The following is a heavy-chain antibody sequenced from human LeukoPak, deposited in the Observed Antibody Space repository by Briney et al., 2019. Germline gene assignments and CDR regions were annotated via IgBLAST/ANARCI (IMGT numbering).Heavy chain of an antibody. V-gene: IGHV1-18*01. CDR2: ISAYNGNT. CDR1: GYTFTDYG. J-gene: IGHJ4*02. D-gene: IGHD3-10*01. Sequence: ASVKVSCKASGYTFTDYGISWVRQAPGQGLEWMGWISAYNGNTNYAQNVQGRVTMTEDTSTDTAYMELSSLRSEDTAVYYCVSLRGIPGSYWGQGTLVTFSS. CDR3: VSLRGIPGSY.